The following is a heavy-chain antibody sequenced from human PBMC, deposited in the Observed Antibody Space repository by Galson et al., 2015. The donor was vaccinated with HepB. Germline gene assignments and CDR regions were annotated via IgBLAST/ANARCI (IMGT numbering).Heavy chain of an antibody. J-gene: IGHJ4*02. CDR2: IYYSGAT. V-gene: IGHV4-39*07. Sequence: ETLSLTCTVSGGSIGSSTYHWGWIRQPPGKGLEWIGSIYYSGATHYNPSLKSRVTISLDMSKNHFSLKLRSATPADAAVYYCARDSAPINWGTYEAHWGQGTLVTVSS. CDR3: ARDSAPINWGTYEAH. D-gene: IGHD3-16*01. CDR1: GGSIGSSTYH.